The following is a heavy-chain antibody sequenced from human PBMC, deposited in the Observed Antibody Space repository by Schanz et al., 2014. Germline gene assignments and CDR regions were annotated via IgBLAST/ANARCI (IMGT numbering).Heavy chain of an antibody. J-gene: IGHJ4*02. V-gene: IGHV3-7*01. D-gene: IGHD4-17*01. Sequence: EVQLVESGGGLVQPGGSLRLCCVASGFTFSRYWMTWVRQAPGKGLEWVANIKQDGSAKNYVDSVKGRFTISRDNPKNSLCLQMSSLRAEDTALYYCARVLGGDEGLDQWGQGTLGTVSS. CDR1: GFTFSRYW. CDR2: IKQDGSAK. CDR3: ARVLGGDEGLDQ.